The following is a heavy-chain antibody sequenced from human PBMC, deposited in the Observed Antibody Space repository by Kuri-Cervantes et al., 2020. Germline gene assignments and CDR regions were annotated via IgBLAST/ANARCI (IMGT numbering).Heavy chain of an antibody. CDR3: ARNHLWHPGRYFDY. CDR1: GYTFTYRY. J-gene: IGHJ4*02. D-gene: IGHD3-10*01. CDR2: ITPMSGIA. V-gene: IGHV1-45*02. Sequence: SVKVSCKASGYTFTYRYLHWVRQAPGQALEWLGGITPMSGIANYAQKFQGRVTITTDESTSTAYMELSSLRSEDSAVYYCARNHLWHPGRYFDYWGQGALVTVSS.